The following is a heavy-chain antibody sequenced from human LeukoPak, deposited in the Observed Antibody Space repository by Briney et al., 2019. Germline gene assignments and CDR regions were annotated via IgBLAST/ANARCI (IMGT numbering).Heavy chain of an antibody. CDR3: AREGKITMVRGVIRYYYMDV. J-gene: IGHJ6*03. D-gene: IGHD3-10*01. V-gene: IGHV4-39*02. Sequence: SETLSLTCTVSGGSISSSSYYWGWIRQPPGKGLEWIGSMYHSGSTYYNPSLKSRVTISVDTSKNQFSMKLSSVTAADTAVYYCAREGKITMVRGVIRYYYMDVWGKGTTVTISS. CDR2: MYHSGST. CDR1: GGSISSSSYY.